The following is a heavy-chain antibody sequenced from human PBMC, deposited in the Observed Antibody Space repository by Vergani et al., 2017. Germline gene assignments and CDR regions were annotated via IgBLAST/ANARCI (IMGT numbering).Heavy chain of an antibody. CDR2: IRYDGSNK. CDR1: GFTFSSYG. CDR3: AKNLGSGSYGYYYGMDV. D-gene: IGHD3-10*01. V-gene: IGHV3-30*02. Sequence: QVQLVESGGGVVQPGGSLRISCAASGFTFSSYGMHWVRQAPGKGLEWVAFIRYDGSNKYYADSVKGRFTISRDNSKNTLYLQMNSLRAEETAVYYCAKNLGSGSYGYYYGMDVWGQGTTVTVSS. J-gene: IGHJ6*02.